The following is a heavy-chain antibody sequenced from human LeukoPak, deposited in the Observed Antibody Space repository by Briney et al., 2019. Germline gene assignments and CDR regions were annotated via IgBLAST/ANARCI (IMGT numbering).Heavy chain of an antibody. CDR1: GYAFTSYY. J-gene: IGHJ4*02. CDR2: TNPSDGST. CDR3: ARATGIAARRYFDY. Sequence: ASVKVSSKASGYAFTSYYMHWVRHAPGQGREWMGITNPSDGSTSYAQKFQGRVTMTRDMSTSTVYMELSSLRSEDTAVYYCARATGIAARRYFDYWGQGTLVTVSS. D-gene: IGHD6-6*01. V-gene: IGHV1-46*01.